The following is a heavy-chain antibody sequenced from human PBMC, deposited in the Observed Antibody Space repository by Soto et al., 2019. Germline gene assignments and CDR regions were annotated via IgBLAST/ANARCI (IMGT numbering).Heavy chain of an antibody. J-gene: IGHJ3*02. D-gene: IGHD3-22*01. CDR1: GYTFTDLS. CDR2: FDREDDET. V-gene: IGHV1-24*01. Sequence: GASVKVSCKASGYTFTDLSIHWVRQAPGKGLEWMGGFDREDDETVYAQSFQGRITMTEDTFTDTAYMELSSLRSEDTAVYYCATEQPRYYDTNGVDAFDIWGQGTMVTVSS. CDR3: ATEQPRYYDTNGVDAFDI.